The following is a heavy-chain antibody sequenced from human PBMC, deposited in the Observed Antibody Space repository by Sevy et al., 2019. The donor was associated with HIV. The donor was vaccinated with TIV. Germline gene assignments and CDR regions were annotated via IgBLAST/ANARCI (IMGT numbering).Heavy chain of an antibody. D-gene: IGHD6-19*01. CDR1: GFTFSIYA. J-gene: IGHJ1*01. Sequence: GGSLRLSCAASGFTFSIYAMSWVRQAPGKGLEWVSAISGSGGSTYYSDSVKGRFTISRDNSKNTLYLQMNSLRAEDTAVYYCAKDPRRIAVARMAPEYFQHWGQGTLVTVSS. V-gene: IGHV3-23*01. CDR2: ISGSGGST. CDR3: AKDPRRIAVARMAPEYFQH.